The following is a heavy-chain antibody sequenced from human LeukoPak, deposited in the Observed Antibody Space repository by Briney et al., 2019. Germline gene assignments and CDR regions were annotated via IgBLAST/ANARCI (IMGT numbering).Heavy chain of an antibody. CDR3: AKGAGGSGSYYPYF. Sequence: GESLRISCKASGYSFITHWIAWVRQTPGKGLEWMGIIYPGDSDTKYSPSFQGQVTISADKSISTAYLQWSSLKASDTAMYYCAKGAGGSGSYYPYFWGQGTQVTVSS. J-gene: IGHJ4*02. D-gene: IGHD3-10*01. CDR1: GYSFITHW. V-gene: IGHV5-51*01. CDR2: IYPGDSDT.